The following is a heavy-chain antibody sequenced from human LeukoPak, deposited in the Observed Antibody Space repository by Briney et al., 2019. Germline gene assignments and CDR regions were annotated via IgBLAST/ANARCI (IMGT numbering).Heavy chain of an antibody. CDR2: INQDGSVK. J-gene: IGHJ4*02. Sequence: PGGSLRLSCVVSGFTLSSYYMTWVRQAPGRGPEWVANINQDGSVKQYVDSVKGRFTISRDNAKNSLYLQMGSLRADDTAVYYSAGQTERDAYNRYWGQGTLVTVSS. D-gene: IGHD5-24*01. CDR1: GFTLSSYY. CDR3: AGQTERDAYNRY. V-gene: IGHV3-7*05.